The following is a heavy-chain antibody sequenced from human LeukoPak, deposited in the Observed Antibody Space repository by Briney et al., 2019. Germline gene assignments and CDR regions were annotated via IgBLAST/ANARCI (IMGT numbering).Heavy chain of an antibody. V-gene: IGHV4-59*01. J-gene: IGHJ4*02. CDR3: ARTLGSSFEY. D-gene: IGHD6-13*01. CDR1: GGSISGYY. Sequence: IPSETLSLTCTVSGGSISGYYWSWIRQPPGKGLEWIGYMYDSGRYDYNPSLKSRVTISVDTSKNQFSPRLRSVTAADTAMYYCARTLGSSFEYWGQGTLVTVSS. CDR2: MYDSGRY.